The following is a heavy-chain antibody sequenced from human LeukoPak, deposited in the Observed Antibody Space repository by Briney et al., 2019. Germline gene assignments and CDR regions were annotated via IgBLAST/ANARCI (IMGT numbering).Heavy chain of an antibody. Sequence: GGSLRLSCVASEFIFSNFAMRWVRQAPGEGLEWVSTISGNAAATYYGDSVKGRFTISSDNSRNTLYLQMNSLRAEDTAIYYCAKDRTHRRYYDSTGYYNQYDYWGQGALVTVSS. V-gene: IGHV3-23*01. CDR1: EFIFSNFA. D-gene: IGHD3-22*01. CDR2: ISGNAAAT. J-gene: IGHJ4*02. CDR3: AKDRTHRRYYDSTGYYNQYDY.